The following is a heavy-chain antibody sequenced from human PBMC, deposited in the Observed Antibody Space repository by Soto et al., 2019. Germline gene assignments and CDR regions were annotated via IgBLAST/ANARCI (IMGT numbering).Heavy chain of an antibody. CDR3: ARHAVRDGYSPYYYGMDV. CDR2: IYPGDSDT. CDR1: GYSFTSYW. Sequence: GESLKISCKGSGYSFTSYWIGWVRQMPGKGLEWMGIIYPGDSDTRYSPSFQGQVTISADKSISTAYLQWSSLKASDTAMYYCARHAVRDGYSPYYYGMDVWGQGTTVTVSS. J-gene: IGHJ6*02. V-gene: IGHV5-51*01. D-gene: IGHD5-18*01.